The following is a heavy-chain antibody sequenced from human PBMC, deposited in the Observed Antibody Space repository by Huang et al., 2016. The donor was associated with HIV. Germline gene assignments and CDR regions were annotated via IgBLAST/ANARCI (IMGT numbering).Heavy chain of an antibody. V-gene: IGHV4-59*02. Sequence: QVRLQESGPGLVKPSETLSLSCIVSGDSVSSHYWGWIRHPPGKGLEWIGTVYDSGTTKYNPRLKSRITISVDTSKNGFALNITSVSAADTAMYFCVRDQGRLAVGGIDNWFDPWGQGALVTVSS. CDR1: GDSVSSHY. CDR3: VRDQGRLAVGGIDNWFDP. CDR2: VYDSGTT. J-gene: IGHJ5*02. D-gene: IGHD6-19*01.